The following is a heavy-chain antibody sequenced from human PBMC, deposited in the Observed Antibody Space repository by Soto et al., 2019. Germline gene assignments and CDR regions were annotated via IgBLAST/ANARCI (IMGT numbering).Heavy chain of an antibody. CDR3: ARAYDILTGYYDAFDI. CDR1: GFTFSSYA. Sequence: PGGSLRLSCAASGFTFSSYAMSWVRQAPGKGLEWVSSISSSSSYIYYADSVKGRFTISRDNAKNSLYLQMNSLRAEDTAVYYCARAYDILTGYYDAFDIWGQGTMVTVSS. J-gene: IGHJ3*02. V-gene: IGHV3-21*01. D-gene: IGHD3-9*01. CDR2: ISSSSSYI.